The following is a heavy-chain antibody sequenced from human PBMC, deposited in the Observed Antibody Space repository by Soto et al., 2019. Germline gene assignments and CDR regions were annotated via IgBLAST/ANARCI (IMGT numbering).Heavy chain of an antibody. CDR1: GYTFTTYA. J-gene: IGHJ4*02. Sequence: ASVKVSCKASGYTFTTYATHWVRQDPGQRLEWMGWIKAANGNTKYSQKFQGRFTITRDTSASTAYMGLSSLRFEDTDVYYCARAPSWDILDYWGQGTLVTVSS. D-gene: IGHD2-2*01. CDR2: IKAANGNT. V-gene: IGHV1-3*01. CDR3: ARAPSWDILDY.